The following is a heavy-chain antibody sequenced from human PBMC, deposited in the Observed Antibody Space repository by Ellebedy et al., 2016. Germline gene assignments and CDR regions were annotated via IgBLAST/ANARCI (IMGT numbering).Heavy chain of an antibody. CDR3: ARDDYDILTVIYYGMDV. D-gene: IGHD3-9*01. CDR1: GFTFSSYW. Sequence: GGSLRLXXAASGFTFSSYWMSWVRQAPGKGLEWVANIKQDGSEKYYVDSVKGRFTISRDNAKNSLYLQMNSLRAEDTAVYYCARDDYDILTVIYYGMDVWGQGTTVTVSS. J-gene: IGHJ6*02. V-gene: IGHV3-7*01. CDR2: IKQDGSEK.